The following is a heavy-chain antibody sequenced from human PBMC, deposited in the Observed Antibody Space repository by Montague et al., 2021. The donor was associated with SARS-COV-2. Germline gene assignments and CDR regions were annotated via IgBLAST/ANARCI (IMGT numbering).Heavy chain of an antibody. J-gene: IGHJ4*02. Sequence: SLRLSCAASGFTFDDYTMHWVRQVPEKGLEWVSLISWDGATTYYAGSVKGRFTISRDNSDNSLYLQMNGLRPEDTAFYFCGKERAKYLWSATLDNWGQGTLVAVSS. CDR2: ISWDGATT. CDR1: GFTFDDYT. CDR3: GKERAKYLWSATLDN. D-gene: IGHD2-21*01. V-gene: IGHV3-43*01.